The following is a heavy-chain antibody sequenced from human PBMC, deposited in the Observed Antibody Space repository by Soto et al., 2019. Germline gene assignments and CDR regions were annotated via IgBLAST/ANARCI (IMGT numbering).Heavy chain of an antibody. J-gene: IGHJ6*02. V-gene: IGHV3-23*01. D-gene: IGHD3-3*01. CDR2: ISRSGGRT. Sequence: PXVALKISCEVSGVPFSEYAVTWIRQAPGKGLEWVSGISRSGGRTFFADSVKGRFTISRDNSKNTVFLQMSSLRLDDTAVYFCAKDSYHDFWRGESHAYDHAVDVCGQGTMVTVSS. CDR3: AKDSYHDFWRGESHAYDHAVDV. CDR1: GVPFSEYA.